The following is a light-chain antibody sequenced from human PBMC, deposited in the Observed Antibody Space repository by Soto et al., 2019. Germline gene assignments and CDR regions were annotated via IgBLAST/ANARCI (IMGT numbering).Light chain of an antibody. J-gene: IGLJ2*01. CDR2: DVS. CDR1: SSDVGGYNY. V-gene: IGLV2-14*01. CDR3: SSYTSSSTRV. Sequence: QSVLTQSASVSGSPGQSITISCTGTSSDVGGYNYVSRYQQHPGKAPKLMIYDVSNRPSGVSNRFSGSKSGNTASLTISGLQAEDEADYYCSSYTSSSTRVFGGGTKLTVL.